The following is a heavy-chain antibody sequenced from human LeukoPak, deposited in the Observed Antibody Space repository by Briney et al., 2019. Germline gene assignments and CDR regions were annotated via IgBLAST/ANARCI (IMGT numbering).Heavy chain of an antibody. CDR1: GFTFSSHT. CDR2: ISSGSNTI. J-gene: IGHJ4*02. V-gene: IGHV3-21*01. Sequence: PGGSLRLSCAASGFTFSSHTMNWVRQAPGKGLEWVSSISSGSNTIFYADSVKGRFTISRDNAKNSLYLQMNSLRAEDTAVYYCARVSKGGSGSYFDYWGQGTLVTVSS. CDR3: ARVSKGGSGSYFDY. D-gene: IGHD3-10*01.